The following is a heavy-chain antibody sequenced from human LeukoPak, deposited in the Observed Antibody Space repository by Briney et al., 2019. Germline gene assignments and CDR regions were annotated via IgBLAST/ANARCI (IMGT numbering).Heavy chain of an antibody. D-gene: IGHD3-10*01. CDR1: GFTFSSHG. CDR3: AKDATLFGDQYFDY. CDR2: TSYDGTTK. V-gene: IGHV3-30*18. J-gene: IGHJ4*02. Sequence: GGSLRLSCAASGFTFSSHGMHWVRQAPGKALEWVAVTSYDGTTKYYADSAKSRFNISRDNSKNTLYLQMNSLRVDDTAVYYCAKDATLFGDQYFDYWGQGTLVIVSS.